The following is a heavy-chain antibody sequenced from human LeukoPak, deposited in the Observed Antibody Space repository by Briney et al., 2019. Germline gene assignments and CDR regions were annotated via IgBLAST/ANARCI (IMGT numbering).Heavy chain of an antibody. CDR2: INPSGGST. J-gene: IGHJ3*02. D-gene: IGHD4-17*01. CDR3: AREWKFGDYGSVGFDI. Sequence: ASVKVSCKASGYTFTSCYMHWVRQAPGQGLEWMGIINPSGGSTSYAQKFLGRVTMTRDTSTSTVYMELSSLRSEDTAVYYCAREWKFGDYGSVGFDIWGQGTMVTVSS. V-gene: IGHV1-46*01. CDR1: GYTFTSCY.